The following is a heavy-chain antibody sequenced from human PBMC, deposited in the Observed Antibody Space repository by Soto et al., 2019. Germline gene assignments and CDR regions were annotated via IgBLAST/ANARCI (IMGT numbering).Heavy chain of an antibody. V-gene: IGHV1-8*01. CDR1: GSTFSSFH. Sequence: ASVKVSCKASGSTFSSFHINWVRQASGQGLEWMGWMNPNNGDTDYAQNFQARVTMTRDTSTSTAYMELASLTFEDTAIYFCARGIDEGVDYGGQGTLVTVPQ. CDR2: MNPNNGDT. J-gene: IGHJ4*02. D-gene: IGHD1-26*01. CDR3: ARGIDEGVDY.